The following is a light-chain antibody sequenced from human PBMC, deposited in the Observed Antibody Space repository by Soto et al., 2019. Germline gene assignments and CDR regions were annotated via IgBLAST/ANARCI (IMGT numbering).Light chain of an antibody. J-gene: IGKJ3*01. CDR3: QQCTNWPLT. CDR1: QSVRSY. V-gene: IGKV3-11*01. Sequence: EIVLTQSPATLSSSPGERVTLSCRASQSVRSYLAWYQQKPGQAPRLLIYDASNRAAGTPDRFSGSGSGTAFTLTISSLDPEDFALYYCQQCTNWPLTFGPGTKVDIK. CDR2: DAS.